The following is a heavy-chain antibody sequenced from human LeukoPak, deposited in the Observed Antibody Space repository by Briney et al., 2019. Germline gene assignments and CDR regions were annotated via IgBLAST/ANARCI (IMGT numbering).Heavy chain of an antibody. D-gene: IGHD3-10*01. CDR2: INHSGST. Sequence: SETLSLTCAVYGGSFSGYYWSWIRQPPGKGLEWIGEINHSGSTNYNPSLKSRVTISVDTSKNQFSLKLSSVTAADTAVYYCARGRSNTMVRGVGNWFDPWGQGTLVTVSS. CDR3: ARGRSNTMVRGVGNWFDP. J-gene: IGHJ5*02. V-gene: IGHV4-34*01. CDR1: GGSFSGYY.